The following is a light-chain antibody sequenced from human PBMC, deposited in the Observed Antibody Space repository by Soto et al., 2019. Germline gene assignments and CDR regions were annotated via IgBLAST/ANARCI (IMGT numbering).Light chain of an antibody. J-gene: IGKJ4*01. CDR3: QQYDNLPIT. CDR2: DAS. V-gene: IGKV1-33*01. Sequence: DIQMTQPPSSLSASVGDRVTITCQASQDISNYLNWYQQKPGKAPKLLIYDASNLETGVPSRFSGSGSGTDFTFTISSLQPEDIATYYCQQYDNLPITFGGGTKVEIK. CDR1: QDISNY.